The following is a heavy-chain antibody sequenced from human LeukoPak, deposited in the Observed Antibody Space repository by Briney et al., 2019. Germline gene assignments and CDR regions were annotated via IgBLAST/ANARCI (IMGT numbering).Heavy chain of an antibody. J-gene: IGHJ4*01. CDR2: VSASGSIM. CDR1: GFIFTNYN. CDR3: TPFTY. Sequence: GGSLRLSCAASGFIFTNYNMNWVRQAPGKGLEWLAYVSASGSIMYYADSVEGRFTISRDNAKNSVYLQMNSLRDEDTAIYYCTPFTYWGQGTLVSVSP. D-gene: IGHD2-15*01. V-gene: IGHV3-48*02.